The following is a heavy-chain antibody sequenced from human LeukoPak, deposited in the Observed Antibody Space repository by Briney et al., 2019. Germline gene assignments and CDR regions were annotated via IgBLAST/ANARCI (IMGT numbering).Heavy chain of an antibody. CDR1: GGTFSSYA. CDR2: IIPIFGTA. J-gene: IGHJ6*03. Sequence: EASVKVSCKACGGTFSSYAISWVRQAPGQGLEWMGGIIPIFGTANYAQKFQGRVTITADESTSTAYMELSSLRSEDTAVYYCASTTGTVTTGPAYYMDVWGKGTTVTVSS. CDR3: ASTTGTVTTGPAYYMDV. V-gene: IGHV1-69*13. D-gene: IGHD4-11*01.